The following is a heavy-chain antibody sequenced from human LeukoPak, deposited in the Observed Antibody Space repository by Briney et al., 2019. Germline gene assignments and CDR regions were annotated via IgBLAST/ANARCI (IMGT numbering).Heavy chain of an antibody. D-gene: IGHD6-13*01. CDR1: GGSISSGGYY. V-gene: IGHV4-31*03. Sequence: SQTLSLTCTVSGGSISSGGYYWSWIRQHPGKGLEWIGYIYYSGSTYYNPSLKSRVTISVDTSKNQFSLKLSSVTAADTAVYYCAREGLAAVDPWGQGTLVTVSS. CDR3: AREGLAAVDP. J-gene: IGHJ5*02. CDR2: IYYSGST.